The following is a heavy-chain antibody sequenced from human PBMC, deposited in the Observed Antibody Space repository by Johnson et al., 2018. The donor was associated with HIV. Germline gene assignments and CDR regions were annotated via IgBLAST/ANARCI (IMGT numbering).Heavy chain of an antibody. V-gene: IGHV3-64*01. CDR2: MSSNGGST. D-gene: IGHD3-22*01. CDR1: GITFSSYT. CDR3: ARIRVAVITEVGAFDI. Sequence: VQLVESGGGLVQPGGSLRLSCVASGITFSSYTMHWVRQAPGKGLEYVSGMSSNGGSTYYANSVKGRFTISRDNSKSTLFLQMNSLRPEDTAVYYCARIRVAVITEVGAFDIWGQGTMGTVSS. J-gene: IGHJ3*02.